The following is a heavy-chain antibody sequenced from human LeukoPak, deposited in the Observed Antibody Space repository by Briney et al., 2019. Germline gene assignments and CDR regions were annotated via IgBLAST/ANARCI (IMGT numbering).Heavy chain of an antibody. J-gene: IGHJ4*02. CDR1: GYTFTGYY. Sequence: GASVKVSCKASGYTFTGYYMHWERQAPGQGLEWMGWINPNSGGTNYAQKLQGRVTMTTDTSTSTAYMELRSLRSDDTAVYYCARVVSSGTSFDYWGQGTLVTVSS. V-gene: IGHV1-2*02. CDR3: ARVVSSGTSFDY. CDR2: INPNSGGT. D-gene: IGHD6-25*01.